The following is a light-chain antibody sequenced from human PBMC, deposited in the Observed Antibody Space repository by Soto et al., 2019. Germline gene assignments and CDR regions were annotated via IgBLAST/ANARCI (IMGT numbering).Light chain of an antibody. CDR1: QDINKW. CDR3: QQGKSFPLT. CDR2: TAS. V-gene: IGKV1-12*01. J-gene: IGKJ4*01. Sequence: DIQVTQSPSSVSASVGDRFTITCLASQDINKWLAWYQQKPGLAPNLVIYTASRLHGGGPSRFSGSASGTDSTLTISSLQPEDVATYYCQQGKSFPLTFGGGTKVDIK.